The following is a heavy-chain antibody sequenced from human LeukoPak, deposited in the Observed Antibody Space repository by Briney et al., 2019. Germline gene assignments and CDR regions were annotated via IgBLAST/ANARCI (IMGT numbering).Heavy chain of an antibody. CDR2: ISAHSGNT. CDR1: GYTFTNYG. Sequence: ASVKVSCKASGYTFTNYGFSWVRQAPGQGLEWMGWISAHSGNTNYAQKLQGRVTMTTDTSTSTAYMELRSLRSDDTAVYYCVREDYSSGWLVYWGQGTPVTVSS. J-gene: IGHJ4*02. D-gene: IGHD6-19*01. V-gene: IGHV1-18*01. CDR3: VREDYSSGWLVY.